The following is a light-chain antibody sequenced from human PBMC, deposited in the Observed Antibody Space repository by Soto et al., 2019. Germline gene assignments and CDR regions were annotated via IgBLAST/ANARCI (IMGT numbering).Light chain of an antibody. CDR1: QSISST. CDR3: QQYRSSPIT. Sequence: IVMTQSPATLTSCPAESATLSCRASQSISSTLAWYQQKPGQAPRLLIYAESSRATGIPDRFSGSGSGTDFTLTISRLEPEDFAVYYCQQYRSSPITFGLGTRLEI. V-gene: IGKV3-20*01. J-gene: IGKJ5*01. CDR2: AES.